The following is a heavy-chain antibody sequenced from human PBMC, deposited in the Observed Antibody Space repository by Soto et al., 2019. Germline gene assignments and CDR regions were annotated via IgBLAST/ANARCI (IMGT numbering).Heavy chain of an antibody. D-gene: IGHD6-13*01. CDR1: GYSFTSYW. CDR3: AKGSYSSNWFEYFQH. J-gene: IGHJ1*01. V-gene: IGHV5-10-1*01. CDR2: IDPSDSYT. Sequence: PGEALKISCKGSGYSFTSYWISWVRQMPGKGLEWMGRIDPSDSYTNYSPSFQGHVTISADKSISTAYLQWSSLKASDTAVYYCAKGSYSSNWFEYFQHWGQGSLVPVSS.